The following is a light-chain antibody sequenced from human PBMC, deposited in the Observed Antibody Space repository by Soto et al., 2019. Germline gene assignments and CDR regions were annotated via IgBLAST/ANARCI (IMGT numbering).Light chain of an antibody. J-gene: IGKJ1*01. CDR1: QSIGNW. CDR3: QHYDSYPWT. Sequence: DIQMTQSPSTLSASVGDRVTITCRASQSIGNWLAWYQQKPGKAPNLLIYDASNLQSGVPSRFSGSGSGTEFTLTISGLQPDDFATYYCQHYDSYPWTFGQGTQVEI. CDR2: DAS. V-gene: IGKV1-5*01.